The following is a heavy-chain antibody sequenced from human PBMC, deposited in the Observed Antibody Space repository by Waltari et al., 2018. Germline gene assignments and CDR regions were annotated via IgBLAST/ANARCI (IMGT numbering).Heavy chain of an antibody. D-gene: IGHD3-3*01. Sequence: QVQLVESGGGVVQPGRSLRLSCAASGFTFSSYGMHWVRQAPGKGLEWVAVIWYDGRNKYYADSVKGRFTISRDNSKNTLYLQMNSLRAEDTAVYYCATTYYDFWSGYPRVDGMDVWGQGTTVTVSS. V-gene: IGHV3-33*01. CDR2: IWYDGRNK. CDR3: ATTYYDFWSGYPRVDGMDV. J-gene: IGHJ6*02. CDR1: GFTFSSYG.